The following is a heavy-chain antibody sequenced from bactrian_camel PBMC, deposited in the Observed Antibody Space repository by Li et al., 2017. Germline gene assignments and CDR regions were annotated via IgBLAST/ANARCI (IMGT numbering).Heavy chain of an antibody. J-gene: IGHJ6*01. CDR2: VDSNGVT. V-gene: IGHV3S13*01. CDR3: AAEDQAPWDMGWICNYNS. D-gene: IGHD3*01. CDR1: GITFSRHD. Sequence: DVQLVESGGGLVQPGESLRLSCVASGITFSRHDMSWVRQAPGSQRETVATVDSNGVTKVTGSVKGRFTLSKDNAKNTLYLRMDNLKPEDTALYTCAAEDQAPWDMGWICNYNSWGQGTQVTVSS.